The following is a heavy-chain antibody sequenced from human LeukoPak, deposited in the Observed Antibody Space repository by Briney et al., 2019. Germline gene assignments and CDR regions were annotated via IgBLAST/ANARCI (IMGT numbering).Heavy chain of an antibody. Sequence: ASVKVSCKAPGYSFNTYGISWVRQAPGQGLEWMGWVSADNGETNYAQKFQGRVTMTTDTSTSTAYMELRSLRSDDTAVYYCARDYQLLLLWDCFDPWGQGTLVSVSS. D-gene: IGHD2-2*01. CDR3: ARDYQLLLLWDCFDP. V-gene: IGHV1-18*01. J-gene: IGHJ5*02. CDR2: VSADNGET. CDR1: GYSFNTYG.